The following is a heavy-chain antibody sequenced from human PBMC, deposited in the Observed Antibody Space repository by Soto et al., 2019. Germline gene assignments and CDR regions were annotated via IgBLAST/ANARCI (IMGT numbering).Heavy chain of an antibody. D-gene: IGHD6-6*01. CDR1: GASIITISHY. CDR3: ARHRTSSRRHFDY. J-gene: IGHJ4*02. CDR2: VYYSGST. V-gene: IGHV4-39*01. Sequence: SETLSLTCTVSGASIITISHYWGWIRQPPGKGLEWIGTVYYSGSTYYNPSLQSRVAISVDTSKNQFSLKLSSVTAADTAVYYCARHRTSSRRHFDYWGQGTLVTVSS.